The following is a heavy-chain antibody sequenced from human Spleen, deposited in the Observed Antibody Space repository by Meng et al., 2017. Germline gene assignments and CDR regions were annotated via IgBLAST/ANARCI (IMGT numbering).Heavy chain of an antibody. CDR3: AKDSWGAATGSNFES. Sequence: GESLKISCVASGFTFHSAWVNWVRQAPGKGLEWVGRIKSKADGGTTDYAVAVNGRFTISRDNAKNSLYLQMNSLRPEDTALYYCAKDSWGAATGSNFESWGQGTLVTIAS. CDR2: IKSKADGGTT. D-gene: IGHD6-13*01. V-gene: IGHV3-15*05. J-gene: IGHJ4*02. CDR1: GFTFHSAW.